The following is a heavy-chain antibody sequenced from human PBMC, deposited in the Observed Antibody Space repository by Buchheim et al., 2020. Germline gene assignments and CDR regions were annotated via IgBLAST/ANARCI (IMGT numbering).Heavy chain of an antibody. CDR3: ARDRITMVRGVSYYYYGMDV. Sequence: QVQLVQSGAEVKKPGASVKVSCKASGYTFTGYYMHWVRQAPGQGLEWMGWINPNSGGTNYAQKFQGWVTMTRDTSISTASMELSRLRSDDTAVYYCARDRITMVRGVSYYYYGMDVWGQGTT. D-gene: IGHD3-10*01. J-gene: IGHJ6*02. V-gene: IGHV1-2*04. CDR1: GYTFTGYY. CDR2: INPNSGGT.